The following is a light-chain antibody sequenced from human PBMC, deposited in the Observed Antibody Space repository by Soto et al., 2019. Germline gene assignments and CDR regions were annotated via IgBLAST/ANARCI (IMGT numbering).Light chain of an antibody. CDR1: QTVSISF. Sequence: EIVLTQSPGTLSLSPGERATLSCRASQTVSISFLAWYQQKPVQAPSLLIYGASSRSTGIPDRFSGSGSGTDLNLIISSLVPEDFAVFYCQQSAGSPRTFGQGTMVEIK. V-gene: IGKV3-20*01. CDR2: GAS. J-gene: IGKJ1*01. CDR3: QQSAGSPRT.